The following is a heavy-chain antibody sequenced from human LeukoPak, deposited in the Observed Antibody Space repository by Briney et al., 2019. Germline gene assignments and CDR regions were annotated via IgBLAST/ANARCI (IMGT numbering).Heavy chain of an antibody. CDR3: VRGDNRDY. D-gene: IGHD1-14*01. Sequence: PGRSLRLSCAASGFTFDDYAMHWVRQAPGKGLEWVAVVSYDGSNKYYADSVKGRLTISRDNAKNSLYLQINSLRAEDTAVYYCVRGDNRDYWGQGTLVTVSS. V-gene: IGHV3-30*03. CDR1: GFTFDDYA. CDR2: VSYDGSNK. J-gene: IGHJ4*02.